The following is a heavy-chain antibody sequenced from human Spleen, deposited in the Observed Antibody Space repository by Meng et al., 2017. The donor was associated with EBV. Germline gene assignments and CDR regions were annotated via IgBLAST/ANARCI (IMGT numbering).Heavy chain of an antibody. J-gene: IGHJ4*02. D-gene: IGHD6-13*01. CDR1: GFSLDTSGVA. V-gene: IGHV2-5*02. CDR3: VHTSTPSSWQPDF. Sequence: SFKESRPALMKPTQTLTLTCTFSGFSLDTSGVAVGWIRQPPGKPLEWLALIYWDDDKRYSPSLENRLTITRGTSRNQVVLTITNVDPADTGTYFCVHTSTPSSWQPDFWGQGILVTVSS. CDR2: IYWDDDK.